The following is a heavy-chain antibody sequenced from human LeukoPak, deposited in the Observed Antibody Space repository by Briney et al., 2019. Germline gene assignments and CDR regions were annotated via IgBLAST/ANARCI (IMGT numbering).Heavy chain of an antibody. D-gene: IGHD2-2*01. V-gene: IGHV1-18*04. CDR3: ARAKPLKGYCSSTSCRGGFDY. CDR1: GYTFTGYY. CDR2: ISAYNGNT. J-gene: IGHJ4*02. Sequence: ASVKVSCKASGYTFTGYYMHWVRQAPGQGLEWMGWISAYNGNTNYAQKLQGRVTMTTDTSTSTAYMELRSLRSDDTAVYYCARAKPLKGYCSSTSCRGGFDYWGQGTLVTVSS.